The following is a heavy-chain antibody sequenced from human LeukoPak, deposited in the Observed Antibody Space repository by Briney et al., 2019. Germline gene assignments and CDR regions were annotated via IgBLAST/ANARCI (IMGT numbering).Heavy chain of an antibody. J-gene: IGHJ4*02. Sequence: GGSLRLSCAASGFTFISYWLSWVRQAPGKGLEWVANIKRDGGEKYYVDSVKGRFTISRDNAKNSLYLQMNSLRAEDTAVYYCAKTRGYSYGYVGDFDYWGRGTLVTISS. V-gene: IGHV3-7*01. D-gene: IGHD5-18*01. CDR1: GFTFISYW. CDR2: IKRDGGEK. CDR3: AKTRGYSYGYVGDFDY.